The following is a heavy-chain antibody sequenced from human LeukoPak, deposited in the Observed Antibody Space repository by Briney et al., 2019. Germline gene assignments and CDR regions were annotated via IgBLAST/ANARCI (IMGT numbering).Heavy chain of an antibody. D-gene: IGHD1-26*01. CDR1: GFTFSSYG. Sequence: GGSLRLSCAGSGFTFSSYGMHWVRQAPGKGLEWVAFIRYDGSNKYYADSVKGRFTISRDNSKNTLYLQMNSLRAEDTAVYYCAKEGWELLFQFDYWGQGTLVTVSS. CDR3: AKEGWELLFQFDY. V-gene: IGHV3-30*02. CDR2: IRYDGSNK. J-gene: IGHJ4*02.